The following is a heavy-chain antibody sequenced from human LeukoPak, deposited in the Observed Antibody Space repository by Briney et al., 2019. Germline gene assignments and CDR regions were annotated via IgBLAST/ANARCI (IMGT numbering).Heavy chain of an antibody. CDR3: ARGSILLWFGELLSDHFDY. Sequence: GGSLRLSCAASGFTFSSYAMHWVRQAPGKGLEWVAVISYDGSNKYYADSVKGRFTISRDNSKNTLYLQMNSLRAEDTAVYYCARGSILLWFGELLSDHFDYWGQGTLVTVSS. CDR2: ISYDGSNK. V-gene: IGHV3-30*04. D-gene: IGHD3-10*01. J-gene: IGHJ4*02. CDR1: GFTFSSYA.